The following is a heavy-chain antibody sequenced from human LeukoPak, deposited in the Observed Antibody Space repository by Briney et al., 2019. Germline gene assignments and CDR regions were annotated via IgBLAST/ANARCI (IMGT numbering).Heavy chain of an antibody. CDR1: GFTFSSYW. CDR2: IKQDGSEK. CDR3: ASESRNRRDGTSGAAFWYYYYYMDV. D-gene: IGHD5-24*01. Sequence: GGSLRLSCAASGFTFSSYWMSWVRQAPGKGLEWVANIKQDGSEKYYVDSVKGRFTISRDNAKNTLYLQMNSLRAEDTAVYYCASESRNRRDGTSGAAFWYYYYYMDVWGKGTTVTISS. V-gene: IGHV3-7*01. J-gene: IGHJ6*03.